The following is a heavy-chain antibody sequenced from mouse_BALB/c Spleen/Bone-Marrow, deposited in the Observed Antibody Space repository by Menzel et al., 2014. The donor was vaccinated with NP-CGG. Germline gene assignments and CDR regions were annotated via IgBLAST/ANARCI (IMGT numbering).Heavy chain of an antibody. Sequence: QVQLQQSGAELVKPGASVKLSCKASGYTFTSYWMHWVKLRPGQGSEWIREINPSNGGTNYNEKFKRRATLTVDKSSSTAYMQLSSLTSEDSAVYYCTYMGYYGSSYAMDYWGQGTSVTVSS. D-gene: IGHD1-1*01. J-gene: IGHJ4*01. CDR3: TYMGYYGSSYAMDY. V-gene: IGHV1S16*01. CDR1: GYTFTSYW. CDR2: INPSNGGT.